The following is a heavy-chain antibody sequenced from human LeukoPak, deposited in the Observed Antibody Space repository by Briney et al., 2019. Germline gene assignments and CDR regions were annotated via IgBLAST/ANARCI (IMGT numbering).Heavy chain of an antibody. V-gene: IGHV3-23*01. Sequence: GGSLRLSCAASGFTFSSYAMTWVRRAPGGRLEWVSSVSGSGGGTNCAVSVKVRFTISRDNPKNTLYLQMNSLRAEDTAVYYCAKGGGHSFFDSWGQGTLVTVSS. CDR1: GFTFSSYA. J-gene: IGHJ4*02. CDR3: AKGGGHSFFDS. CDR2: VSGSGGGT. D-gene: IGHD4-23*01.